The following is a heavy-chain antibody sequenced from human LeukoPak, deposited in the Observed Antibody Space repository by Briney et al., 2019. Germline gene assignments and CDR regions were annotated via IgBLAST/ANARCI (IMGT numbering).Heavy chain of an antibody. J-gene: IGHJ4*02. CDR1: GGSISSGGYY. Sequence: SQTLSLTCTVSGGSISSGGYYWSWLRQPPGKGLEWIGYIYYSGSTYYNPSLKSRVIISIDTSKNQFSLKLSSMTAADTAVYYCATNNYGPSRFDYWGQGTLVTVSS. V-gene: IGHV4-30-4*01. D-gene: IGHD5-18*01. CDR3: ATNNYGPSRFDY. CDR2: IYYSGST.